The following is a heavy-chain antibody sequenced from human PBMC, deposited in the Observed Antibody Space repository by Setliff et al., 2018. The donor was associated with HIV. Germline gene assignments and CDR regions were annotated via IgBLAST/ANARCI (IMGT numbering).Heavy chain of an antibody. J-gene: IGHJ4*02. CDR3: ARDAKGGIDY. V-gene: IGHV3-30*04. CDR2: MSYDGSNI. D-gene: IGHD3-16*01. CDR1: GFTFSNYA. Sequence: GGSLRLSCAASGFTFSNYAMHWVRQAPGKGLECVSLMSYDGSNIYYADSVKGRFTISRDNSKNTRYLQMNSLRVEDTATYYCARDAKGGIDYWGQGTLVTVSS.